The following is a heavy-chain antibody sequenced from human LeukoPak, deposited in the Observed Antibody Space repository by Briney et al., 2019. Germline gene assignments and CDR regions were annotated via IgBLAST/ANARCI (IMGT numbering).Heavy chain of an antibody. CDR2: IYPGDSDT. V-gene: IGHV5-51*01. Sequence: GESLKISCKGSGYSFTSYWIGWVRQMPGKGLGWMGIIYPGDSDTRYSPSFQGQVTISADKSISTAYLQWSSLKASDTAMYYCARPGTYYYDSSGYYSDYYFDYWGQGTLVTVSS. J-gene: IGHJ4*02. CDR1: GYSFTSYW. D-gene: IGHD3-22*01. CDR3: ARPGTYYYDSSGYYSDYYFDY.